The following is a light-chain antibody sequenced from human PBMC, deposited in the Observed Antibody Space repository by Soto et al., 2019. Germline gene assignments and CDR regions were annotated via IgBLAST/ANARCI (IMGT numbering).Light chain of an antibody. CDR2: EDS. J-gene: IGLJ1*01. V-gene: IGLV2-23*01. Sequence: QSVQTQPASVSGSPGQSITISCTGTSDDVGGYNLVSWYQQHPGKAPKLMIYEDSKRPSGVSNRFSGSKSGNTASLTISGLQAEDEADYYCCSYAGTYYVFGTGTKLTVL. CDR1: SDDVGGYNL. CDR3: CSYAGTYYV.